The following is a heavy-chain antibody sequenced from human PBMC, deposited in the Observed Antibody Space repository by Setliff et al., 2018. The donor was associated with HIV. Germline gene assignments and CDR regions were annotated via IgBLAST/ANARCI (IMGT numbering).Heavy chain of an antibody. V-gene: IGHV4-38-2*02. D-gene: IGHD4-17*01. Sequence: SETLSLTCTVSGYSISSGYYWGWIRQPPGKGLEWIGSIYHSGSTYYNPSLKSRVTMSVDTSKNQFSLKLTSVTASDTAVYYCARAAAGNTGPFDLWGQGSPVTVSS. CDR3: ARAAAGNTGPFDL. CDR1: GYSISSGYY. J-gene: IGHJ4*02. CDR2: IYHSGST.